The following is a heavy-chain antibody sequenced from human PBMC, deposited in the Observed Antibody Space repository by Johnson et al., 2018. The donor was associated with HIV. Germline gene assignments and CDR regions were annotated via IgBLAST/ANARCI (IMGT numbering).Heavy chain of an antibody. CDR2: ISYDGSNK. CDR1: GFTFSSYA. D-gene: IGHD1-26*01. CDR3: AKDRYGGSYPDAFDI. Sequence: QVLLVESGGGVVQPGRSLRLSCAASGFTFSSYAMHWVRQAPGKGLEWVAVISYDGSNKYYADSVKGRFTISRDNSKNTLFLQMNSLGPEDTSVYYCAKDRYGGSYPDAFDIWGQGTMVTVSS. V-gene: IGHV3-30-3*01. J-gene: IGHJ3*02.